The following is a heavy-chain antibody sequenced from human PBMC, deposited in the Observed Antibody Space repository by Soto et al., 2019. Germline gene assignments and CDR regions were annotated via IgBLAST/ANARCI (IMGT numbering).Heavy chain of an antibody. CDR3: ARVSDCGGDCYPFDD. CDR1: GFTFSDYY. V-gene: IGHV3-11*06. J-gene: IGHJ4*02. D-gene: IGHD2-21*02. CDR2: ISSSSSYT. Sequence: LGGSLRLSCAASGFTFSDYYMSWIRQAPGKGLEWVSYISSSSSYTNYADSVKGRFTISRDNAKNSLYLQMNSLRAEDTAVYYCARVSDCGGDCYPFDDRGQATRVTVAS.